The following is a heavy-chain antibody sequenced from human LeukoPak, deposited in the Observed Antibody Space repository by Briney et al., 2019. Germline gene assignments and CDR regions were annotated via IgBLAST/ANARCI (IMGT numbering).Heavy chain of an antibody. CDR3: ARHDTSYCGGDCYSYYFDY. CDR2: ISYSGST. Sequence: SETLSLTCTVSDGSISSRSFYWGRIRQPPGQGLEWIGSISYSGSTYYNPSLKSRLTISVDTSKNQFSLILRSVTAADTAVYYCARHDTSYCGGDCYSYYFDYWGQGTLVTVSS. V-gene: IGHV4-39*01. J-gene: IGHJ4*02. CDR1: DGSISSRSFY. D-gene: IGHD2-21*02.